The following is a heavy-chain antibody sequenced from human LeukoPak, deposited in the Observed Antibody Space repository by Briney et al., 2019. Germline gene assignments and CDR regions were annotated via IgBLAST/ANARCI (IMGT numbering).Heavy chain of an antibody. Sequence: SQTLSLTCAISGDSVSSNSAAWNWIRQSPSRGLEWLGRTYYRSKWYNDYAVSVKSRITINPDTSKNQFSLQPNSVTPEDTAVYYCAREDSSGWHGGGDWFDPWGQGTLVTVSS. CDR3: AREDSSGWHGGGDWFDP. J-gene: IGHJ5*02. D-gene: IGHD6-19*01. V-gene: IGHV6-1*01. CDR1: GDSVSSNSAA. CDR2: TYYRSKWYN.